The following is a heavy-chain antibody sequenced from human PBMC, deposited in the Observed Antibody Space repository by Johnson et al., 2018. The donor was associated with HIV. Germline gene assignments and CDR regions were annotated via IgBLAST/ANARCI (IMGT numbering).Heavy chain of an antibody. D-gene: IGHD3-22*01. V-gene: IGHV3-48*04. J-gene: IGHJ3*02. CDR3: GRVADYYDSIAVLNAFDI. Sequence: EQLVESGGGLVQPGGSLRLSCAASGFTFSSYAMSWVRQAPGKGLEWVSAISGSGSTIYHADSVTGRFTISRDNAKHSLYLQMNSLRAEDTAVYYCGRVADYYDSIAVLNAFDIWGQGTMVTVSS. CDR1: GFTFSSYA. CDR2: ISGSGSTI.